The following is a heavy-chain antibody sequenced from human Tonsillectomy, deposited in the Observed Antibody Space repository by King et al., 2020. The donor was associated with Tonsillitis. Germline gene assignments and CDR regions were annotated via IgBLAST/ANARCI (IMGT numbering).Heavy chain of an antibody. CDR1: GFTFSSYA. D-gene: IGHD3-10*01. J-gene: IGHJ6*02. V-gene: IGHV3-30*04. CDR3: ARDRGHVVRGLIFGMDV. Sequence: QVQLVESGGGVVQPGRSLRLSCAVSGFTFSSYAMHWVRQAPGKGLEWVTVISYDGSNKYYADSVKGRFTISRDNSKNTLYLHMNSLGAEDTAVYYCARDRGHVVRGLIFGMDVWGQGTTVTVSS. CDR2: ISYDGSNK.